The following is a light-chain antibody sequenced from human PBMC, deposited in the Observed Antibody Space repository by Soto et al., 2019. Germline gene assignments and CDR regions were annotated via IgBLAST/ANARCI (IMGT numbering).Light chain of an antibody. CDR1: QSVSSS. CDR2: GAS. CDR3: QQYNNWSGT. V-gene: IGKV3-15*01. Sequence: EIVMTQSPATLSVSPGERATLSCRASQSVSSSFAWYQQKPGQAPRLLIYGASTRATGIPARFGGSGSGTEFTLTISIVQDEDFADYYWQQYNNWSGTFGQGTKVEIK. J-gene: IGKJ1*01.